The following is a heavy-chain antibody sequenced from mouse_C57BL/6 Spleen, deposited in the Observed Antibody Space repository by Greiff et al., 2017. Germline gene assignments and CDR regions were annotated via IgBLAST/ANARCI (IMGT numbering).Heavy chain of an antibody. D-gene: IGHD1-1*01. J-gene: IGHJ2*01. CDR1: GFNIKDDY. CDR2: IDPENGDT. CDR3: IYGSSYFDY. V-gene: IGHV14-4*01. Sequence: VQLKESGAELVRPGASVKLSCTASGFNIKDDYMHWVKQRPEQGLEWIGWIDPENGDTEYASKFQGKATITADTSSNTAYLQLSSLTSEDTAVYYCIYGSSYFDYWGQGTTLTVSS.